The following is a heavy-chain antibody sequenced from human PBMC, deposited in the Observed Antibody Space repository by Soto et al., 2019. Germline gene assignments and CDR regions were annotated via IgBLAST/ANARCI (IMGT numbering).Heavy chain of an antibody. CDR3: AKEGGYGDFDY. V-gene: IGHV3-30*18. D-gene: IGHD3-10*01. CDR1: GFTFSSYG. CDR2: ISYDGSNK. Sequence: QVQLVESGGGVVQPGRSLRLSCAASGFTFSSYGMHWVRQAPGKGLEWVAVISYDGSNKYYADSVKGRFIISRDNSKNTLYLQMNSLRAEDTAVYYCAKEGGYGDFDYWGQGTLVTVSS. J-gene: IGHJ4*02.